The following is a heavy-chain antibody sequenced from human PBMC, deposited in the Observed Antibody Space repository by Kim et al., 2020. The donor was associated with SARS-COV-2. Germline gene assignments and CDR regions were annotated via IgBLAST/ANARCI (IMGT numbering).Heavy chain of an antibody. V-gene: IGHV3-74*01. CDR3: ARDLSGAADY. D-gene: IGHD4-17*01. Sequence: YTDTVEDRFTTSRDNAENTLFLQMNSLRAEDTAVYYCARDLSGAADYWGQGTLVTVSS. J-gene: IGHJ4*02.